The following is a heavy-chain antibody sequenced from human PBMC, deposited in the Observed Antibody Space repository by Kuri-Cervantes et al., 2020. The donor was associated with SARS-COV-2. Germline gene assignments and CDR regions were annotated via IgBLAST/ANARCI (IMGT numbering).Heavy chain of an antibody. CDR1: GFLFSDSA. CDR3: TTSSSGWARPEMDY. D-gene: IGHD6-19*01. J-gene: IGHJ4*02. CDR2: VRGKANNYAT. V-gene: IGHV3-73*01. Sequence: GESLKISCEVSGFLFSDSAIHWVRQASGKGLEWVGRVRGKANNYATAYAASVKGRFTISRDDSKNMAYLQMNSLKTEDTAVYYCTTSSSGWARPEMDYWGRGTLVTVFS.